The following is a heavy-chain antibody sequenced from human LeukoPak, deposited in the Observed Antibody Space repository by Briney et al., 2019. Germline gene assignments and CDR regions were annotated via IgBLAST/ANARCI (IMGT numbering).Heavy chain of an antibody. CDR3: AKDLFRSTISDY. Sequence: SGGSLRLSCAASGFTFSSYAMSWVRQAPGKGLEWVSATSGSGGSTYYADSVKGRFTISRDNSKNTLYLQMNSLRAEDTAVYYCAKDLFRSTISDYWGQGTLVTVSS. D-gene: IGHD2-21*01. CDR1: GFTFSSYA. CDR2: TSGSGGST. V-gene: IGHV3-23*01. J-gene: IGHJ4*02.